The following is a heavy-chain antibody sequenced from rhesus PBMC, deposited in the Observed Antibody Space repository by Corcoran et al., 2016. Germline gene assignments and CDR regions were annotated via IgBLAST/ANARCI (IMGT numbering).Heavy chain of an antibody. Sequence: QVQLQESGPGLVKPSETLSLTCAVSGGSISGGYGWSWIRQPPGKGLEWIGHFFGSIGSTYYNPALRSRVTISTDTSKNQFSLKLSSVTAADTAVYYCARGTGLYGLDSWGQGVVATVSS. CDR3: ARGTGLYGLDS. CDR1: GGSISGGYG. J-gene: IGHJ6*01. V-gene: IGHV4S7*01. CDR2: FFGSIGST. D-gene: IGHD2-15*01.